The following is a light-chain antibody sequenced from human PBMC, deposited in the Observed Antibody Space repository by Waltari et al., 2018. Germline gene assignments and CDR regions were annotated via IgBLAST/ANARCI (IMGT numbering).Light chain of an antibody. V-gene: IGKV1-39*01. Sequence: DIQVTQSPSSLSASVGDIVTITCRASQTIRSYLNWYQQKPGKAPKLLIYAASSLQSGVPSRFSGSGSGTDFTLTISNLQPEDLATYYCQQSYSTPITFGQGTRLEIK. J-gene: IGKJ5*01. CDR2: AAS. CDR3: QQSYSTPIT. CDR1: QTIRSY.